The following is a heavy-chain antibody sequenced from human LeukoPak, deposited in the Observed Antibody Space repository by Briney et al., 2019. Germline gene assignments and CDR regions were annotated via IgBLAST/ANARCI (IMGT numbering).Heavy chain of an antibody. CDR3: AKDAPHYCSSTSCPSGSAFDI. J-gene: IGHJ3*02. CDR1: GFPFSIHG. V-gene: IGHV3-30*18. CDR2: ISYDRINT. D-gene: IGHD2-2*01. Sequence: PGGSLRLSCVVSGFPFSIHGMHWVRQAPGKGLEWVATISYDRINTFYADSVQGRFTISRDNAKNTLYLHMNSLRVEDTAVYYCAKDAPHYCSSTSCPSGSAFDIWGQGTMVTVSS.